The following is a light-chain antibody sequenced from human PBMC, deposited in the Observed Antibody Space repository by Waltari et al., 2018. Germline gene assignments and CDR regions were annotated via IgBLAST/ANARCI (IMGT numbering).Light chain of an antibody. CDR1: QSVSSY. J-gene: IGKJ4*01. CDR2: DAS. Sequence: EFVLTQSPATLSLSPAERATLSCRASQSVSSYLAWYQQKPGQAPRLLIYDASNRATGIPARFSGSGAGTDFTLTISSLEPEDFAVYYCQQRSNWPLTFGGGTKVEIK. CDR3: QQRSNWPLT. V-gene: IGKV3-11*01.